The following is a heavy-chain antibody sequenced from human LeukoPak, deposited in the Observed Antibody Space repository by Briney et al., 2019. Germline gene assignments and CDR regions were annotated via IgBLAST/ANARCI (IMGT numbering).Heavy chain of an antibody. J-gene: IGHJ4*02. D-gene: IGHD3-16*02. Sequence: SETLSLTCAVYGGTFSGYYWSWIRQPPGKGLEWLGEINHSGSTNSNPSLKSRVTISVDTSNNQFSLKLSSVTAADTAVYYCARVGNYDYVWGSYRHSLFDYWGQGTLVTVSS. CDR3: ARVGNYDYVWGSYRHSLFDY. CDR1: GGTFSGYY. CDR2: INHSGST. V-gene: IGHV4-34*01.